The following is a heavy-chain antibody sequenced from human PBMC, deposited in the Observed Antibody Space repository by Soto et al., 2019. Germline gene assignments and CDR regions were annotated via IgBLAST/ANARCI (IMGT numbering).Heavy chain of an antibody. Sequence: SATLSLTCTVSGGSVSSGSYYWSWIRQPPGKGLEWIGYIYYSGSTNYNPSLKSRVTISVDTSKNQFSLKLSSVTAADTAVYYCARGDDDFWSGYDSFDFWGQGIQVTVSS. CDR2: IYYSGST. D-gene: IGHD3-3*01. J-gene: IGHJ4*02. V-gene: IGHV4-61*01. CDR3: ARGDDDFWSGYDSFDF. CDR1: GGSVSSGSYY.